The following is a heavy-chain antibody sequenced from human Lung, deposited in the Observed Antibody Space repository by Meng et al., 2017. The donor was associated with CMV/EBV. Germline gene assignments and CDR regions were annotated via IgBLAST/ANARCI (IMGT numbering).Heavy chain of an antibody. D-gene: IGHD3-16*01. V-gene: IGHV4-61*01. CDR3: ARDYGWGAVTRYYYYGMEV. J-gene: IGHJ6*02. Sequence: SXTLSLXCTVSGGSVSSGSYYWSWIRQPPGKGLEWIGYIYYSGSTNYNPSLKSRVTISVDTSKNQFSLKLSSVTAADTAVYYCARDYGWGAVTRYYYYGMEVWXPGTXVTVSS. CDR2: IYYSGST. CDR1: GGSVSSGSYY.